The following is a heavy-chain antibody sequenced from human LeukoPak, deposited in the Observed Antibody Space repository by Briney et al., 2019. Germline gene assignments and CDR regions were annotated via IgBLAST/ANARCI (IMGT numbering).Heavy chain of an antibody. J-gene: IGHJ3*02. CDR1: GGSISSYY. CDR3: ARDTRGGFGNDAFDI. D-gene: IGHD3-10*01. CDR2: IYYSGST. V-gene: IGHV4-59*01. Sequence: SETLSLTCTVSGGSISSYYWSWIRQPPGKGLEWIGYIYYSGSTNYNPSLKSRVTISVDTSKNQFSLKLSSVTAAGTAVYYCARDTRGGFGNDAFDIWGQGTMVTVSS.